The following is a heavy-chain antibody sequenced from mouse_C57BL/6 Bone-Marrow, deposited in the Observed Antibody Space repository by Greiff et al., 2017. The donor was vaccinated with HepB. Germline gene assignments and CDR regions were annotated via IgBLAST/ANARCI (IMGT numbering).Heavy chain of an antibody. V-gene: IGHV1-55*01. D-gene: IGHD2-3*01. CDR1: GYTFTSYW. Sequence: QVQLQQSGAELVKPGASVKMSCKASGYTFTSYWITWVKQRPGQGLEWIGDIYPGSGSTNYNEKFKSKATLTVDTSSSTAYMQLSSLTSEDSAVYYCAGSYDGFTGGFAYWGQGTLVTVSA. CDR2: IYPGSGST. J-gene: IGHJ3*01. CDR3: AGSYDGFTGGFAY.